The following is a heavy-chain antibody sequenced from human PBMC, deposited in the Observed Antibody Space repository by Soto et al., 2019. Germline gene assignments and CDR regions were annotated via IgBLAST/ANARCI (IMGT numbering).Heavy chain of an antibody. J-gene: IGHJ6*02. CDR1: GFTFSSYA. CDR3: AKDPMSTVTAAYYYYGMDV. CDR2: ISGSGGST. D-gene: IGHD4-4*01. Sequence: EVQLLESGGGLVQPGGSLRLSCAASGFTFSSYAMSWVRQAPGKGLEWVSAISGSGGSTYYADSVKGRFTISRDNSKNKLSLQMNSVRDEDTAVYYCAKDPMSTVTAAYYYYGMDVWGQRTTVTVSS. V-gene: IGHV3-23*01.